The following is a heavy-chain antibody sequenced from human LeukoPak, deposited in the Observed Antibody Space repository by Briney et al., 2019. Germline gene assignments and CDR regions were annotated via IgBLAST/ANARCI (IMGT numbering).Heavy chain of an antibody. CDR2: ISYDGSNK. CDR3: ARDRDDFWGGYYGDYYYGMDV. D-gene: IGHD3-3*01. CDR1: GFRFSSYA. J-gene: IGHJ6*02. Sequence: GGSLRLSCAASGFRFSSYAMHWVRQVPGKGLEWVAVISYDGSNKYYADSVKGRFTISRDNSKNTLYLQMNSLRAEDTAVYYCARDRDDFWGGYYGDYYYGMDVWGQGTTVTVSS. V-gene: IGHV3-30-3*01.